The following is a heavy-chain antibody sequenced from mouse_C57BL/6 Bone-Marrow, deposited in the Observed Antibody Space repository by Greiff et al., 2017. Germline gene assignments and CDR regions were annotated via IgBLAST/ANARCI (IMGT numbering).Heavy chain of an antibody. J-gene: IGHJ3*01. CDR2: IYPGSGNT. Sequence: QVHVKQSGAELVRPGASVKLSCKASGYTFTDYYINWVKQRPGQGLEWIARIYPGSGNTYYNEKFKGKATLTAEKSSSTAYMQLSSLTSEDSAVYFCATYCNYPFAYWGQGTLVTVSA. CDR3: ATYCNYPFAY. D-gene: IGHD2-1*01. V-gene: IGHV1-76*01. CDR1: GYTFTDYY.